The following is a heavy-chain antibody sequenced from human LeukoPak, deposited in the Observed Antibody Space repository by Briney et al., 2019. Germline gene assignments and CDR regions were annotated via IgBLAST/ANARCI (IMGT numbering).Heavy chain of an antibody. D-gene: IGHD3-10*01. J-gene: IGHJ3*02. CDR2: ISSNGGST. CDR1: GFTFSSYA. CDR3: ARDLLWFGESFDAFDI. V-gene: IGHV3-64*01. Sequence: GGSLRLSCAASGFTFSSYAMHWVRQAPGKGLEYVSAISSNGGSTYYANSVKGRFTISRDNSKNTLYLQMGSLRAEDMAVYYCARDLLWFGESFDAFDIWGQGTMVTVSS.